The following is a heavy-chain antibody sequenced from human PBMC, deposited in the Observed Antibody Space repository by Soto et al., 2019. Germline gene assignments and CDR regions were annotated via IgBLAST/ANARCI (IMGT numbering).Heavy chain of an antibody. CDR2: IIPIFGTA. CDR1: GGTFSSYA. V-gene: IGHV1-69*01. CDR3: ARDSTVTESSGGADY. D-gene: IGHD5-12*01. J-gene: IGHJ4*02. Sequence: QVQLVQSGAEVKKPGSSVKVSCKASGGTFSSYAISWVRQAPGQGLEWMGGIIPIFGTANYAQKFQGRVTLTAEESMRTAYMGMSSLRSEETAVYYCARDSTVTESSGGADYWGQGTLVTVSS.